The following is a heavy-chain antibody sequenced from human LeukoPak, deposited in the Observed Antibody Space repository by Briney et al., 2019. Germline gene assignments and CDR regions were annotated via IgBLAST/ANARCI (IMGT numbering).Heavy chain of an antibody. V-gene: IGHV1-69*04. CDR1: GGTFSSYA. D-gene: IGHD3-9*01. Sequence: SVKVSCKASGGTFSSYAISWVRQAPGQGLEWMGRIIPILGIANYAQKFQGRVTITADKSTSTAYMELSSLRSEDTAVYYCARDTDRSFYDTDAFDIWGQGTMVTVSS. CDR3: ARDTDRSFYDTDAFDI. J-gene: IGHJ3*02. CDR2: IIPILGIA.